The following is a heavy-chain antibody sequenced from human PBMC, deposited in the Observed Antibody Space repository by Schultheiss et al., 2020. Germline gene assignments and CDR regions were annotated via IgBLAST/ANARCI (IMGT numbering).Heavy chain of an antibody. D-gene: IGHD5-18*01. Sequence: SQTLSLTCAVYGGSFSGYYWSWIRQPPGKGLEWIGEINHSGSTNYNPSLKSRVTISVDTSKNQFSLNLSSVTAADTALYYCATHPRGYNYGVLDYWGQGTLVTVSS. J-gene: IGHJ4*02. CDR1: GGSFSGYY. CDR3: ATHPRGYNYGVLDY. CDR2: INHSGST. V-gene: IGHV4-34*01.